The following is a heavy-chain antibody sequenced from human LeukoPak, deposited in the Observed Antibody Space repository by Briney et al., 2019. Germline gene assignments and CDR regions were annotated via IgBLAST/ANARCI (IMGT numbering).Heavy chain of an antibody. J-gene: IGHJ4*02. D-gene: IGHD5-18*01. CDR2: INPNSGDT. Sequence: ASVKVSCKASGYTFTGYYMHWVRQAPGQGLEWMGWINPNSGDTNYAQKFQGRVTVTRDTSISTAYMELSSLRSDDTAVYYCARVVAELWFFDYWGQGTLVTVSS. V-gene: IGHV1-2*02. CDR1: GYTFTGYY. CDR3: ARVVAELWFFDY.